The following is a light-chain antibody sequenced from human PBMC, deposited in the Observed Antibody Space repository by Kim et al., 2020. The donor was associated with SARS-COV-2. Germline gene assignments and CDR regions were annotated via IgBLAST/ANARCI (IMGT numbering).Light chain of an antibody. CDR3: QQYYDWRT. CDR2: GAS. V-gene: IGKV3-15*01. CDR1: QNIFSN. J-gene: IGKJ1*01. Sequence: SVSPGERATLSCRASQNIFSNLAWYQQKPGQAPRLLIYGASTRATGMPARFSGSGSGTEFTLTISNLQSEDFAVYYCQQYYDWRTFGQGTKVDIK.